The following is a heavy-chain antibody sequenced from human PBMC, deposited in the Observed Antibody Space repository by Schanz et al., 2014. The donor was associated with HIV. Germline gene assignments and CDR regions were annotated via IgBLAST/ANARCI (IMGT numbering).Heavy chain of an antibody. CDR3: AKPEYDSRGNSQSHFDS. Sequence: VQLVESGGGLVQPGGSLRLSCAASGFTFSSHWMHWVRQAPGKGLVWVAVTSYDGTKKHYADSVKGRFTISRDNSKNTLYLQMTTLRTEDTAVYYCAKPEYDSRGNSQSHFDSWGQGTLVTVSS. CDR2: TSYDGTKK. D-gene: IGHD3-22*01. CDR1: GFTFSSHW. V-gene: IGHV3-30*18. J-gene: IGHJ4*02.